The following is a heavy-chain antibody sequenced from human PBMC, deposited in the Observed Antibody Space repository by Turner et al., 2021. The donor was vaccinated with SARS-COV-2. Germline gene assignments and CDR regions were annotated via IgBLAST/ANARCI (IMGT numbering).Heavy chain of an antibody. CDR3: AKDRHYYDSSGYVGFDI. CDR1: GFTFDEFA. Sequence: EVQLVESGGGLVQPGRCLSISCTASGFTFDEFAMHWVLQAPGKGLEWVSGISWNSGSVGYADSVKGRFTISRDNAKNTLYLQMNSLRAEDTAVYYCAKDRHYYDSSGYVGFDIWGQGTMVTVSS. V-gene: IGHV3-9*01. J-gene: IGHJ3*02. D-gene: IGHD3-22*01. CDR2: ISWNSGSV.